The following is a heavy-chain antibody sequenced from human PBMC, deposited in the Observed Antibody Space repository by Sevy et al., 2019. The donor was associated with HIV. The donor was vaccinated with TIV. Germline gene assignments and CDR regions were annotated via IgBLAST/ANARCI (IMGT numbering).Heavy chain of an antibody. CDR1: GFTFSSAW. J-gene: IGHJ6*02. D-gene: IGHD5-12*01. Sequence: GGSLRLSCAASGFTFSSAWMSWVRLAPGKGLEWVGRIKSKTDGGTRDYAAPLKGRFTISREDSKNQLYLQMNSLKPEDTAVYYCITDPGYRGYDEEVINYYYYGMDVWGQGTTVTVSS. V-gene: IGHV3-15*01. CDR3: ITDPGYRGYDEEVINYYYYGMDV. CDR2: IKSKTDGGTR.